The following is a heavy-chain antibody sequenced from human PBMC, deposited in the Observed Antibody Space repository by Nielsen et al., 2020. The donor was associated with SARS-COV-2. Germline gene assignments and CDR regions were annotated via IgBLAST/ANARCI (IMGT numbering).Heavy chain of an antibody. J-gene: IGHJ4*02. V-gene: IGHV4-34*01. Sequence: GSLRLSCAVYGGSFSGYYWSWIRQPPGKGLEWIGEINHSGSTNYNPSLKSRVTISVDTSKNQFSLKLSSVTAADTAVYYCARGVYYGSVTHFDYWGQGTLVTVSS. D-gene: IGHD3-10*01. CDR1: GGSFSGYY. CDR3: ARGVYYGSVTHFDY. CDR2: INHSGST.